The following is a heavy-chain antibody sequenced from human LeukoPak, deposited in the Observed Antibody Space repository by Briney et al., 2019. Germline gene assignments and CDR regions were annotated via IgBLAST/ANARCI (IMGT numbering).Heavy chain of an antibody. CDR1: GYSFTSYW. Sequence: GESLKISCKGSGYSFTSYWIGWVRQMPGKGLEWMGIFYPGDSDARYNPSFQGQVTISADKSISTAYLQWSSLKASDTAMYYCARGSASSGWYVFYYYDYWGQGTPVTVSS. J-gene: IGHJ4*01. CDR3: ARGSASSGWYVFYYYDY. D-gene: IGHD6-19*01. CDR2: FYPGDSDA. V-gene: IGHV5-51*01.